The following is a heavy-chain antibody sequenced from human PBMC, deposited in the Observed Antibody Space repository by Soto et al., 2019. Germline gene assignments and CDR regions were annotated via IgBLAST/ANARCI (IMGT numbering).Heavy chain of an antibody. D-gene: IGHD3-10*01. CDR1: GFTFSSYW. CDR3: ARDLYYYGSGSYPPLNY. CDR2: IKQDGSEK. J-gene: IGHJ4*02. Sequence: EVQLVESGGGLVQPGGSLRLSCAASGFTFSSYWMSWVRQAPGKGLEWVANIKQDGSEKYYVDSVKGRFTISRDNAKNSLYLQMNSLRAEDTAVYYYARDLYYYGSGSYPPLNYWGQGTLVTVSS. V-gene: IGHV3-7*03.